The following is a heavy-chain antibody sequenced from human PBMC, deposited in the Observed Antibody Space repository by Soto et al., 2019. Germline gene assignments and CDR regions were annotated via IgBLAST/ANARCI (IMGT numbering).Heavy chain of an antibody. D-gene: IGHD3-3*01. CDR1: GGSISSGGYS. CDR3: ARASSFWSVYYTGWFDP. V-gene: IGHV4-30-2*01. CDR2: IYHSGST. J-gene: IGHJ5*02. Sequence: QLQLQESGSGLVKPSQTLSLTCAVSGGSISSGGYSWSWIRQPPGKGLEWIGYIYHSGSTYYNPSLKSRVTISVDRSKNQFYLKLSSVTGADTAVYYCARASSFWSVYYTGWFDPWGQGTRVTVSS.